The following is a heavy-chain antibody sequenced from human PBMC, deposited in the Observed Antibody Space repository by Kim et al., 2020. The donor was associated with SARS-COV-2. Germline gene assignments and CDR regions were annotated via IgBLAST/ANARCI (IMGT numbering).Heavy chain of an antibody. Sequence: PSLKSRATIYVDTSKNQFSVKLSSGTAADTALYYCARHPPNYRQGLPFDYWGQGTLVTVS. D-gene: IGHD1-7*01. CDR3: ARHPPNYRQGLPFDY. V-gene: IGHV4-39*01. J-gene: IGHJ4*02.